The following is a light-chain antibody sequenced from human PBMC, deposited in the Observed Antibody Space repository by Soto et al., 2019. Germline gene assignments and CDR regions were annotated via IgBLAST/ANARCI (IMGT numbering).Light chain of an antibody. CDR2: GAS. Sequence: EIVMTQSPATMSESPGERATLSCRASQSVSSNLAWYQQKPDQAPRLLIYGASTRATGIPARFSGSGSGTEFTLTISSLQSEDFAVYYCQQYNNWPRVTFGQGTKLEIK. J-gene: IGKJ2*01. CDR1: QSVSSN. CDR3: QQYNNWPRVT. V-gene: IGKV3-15*01.